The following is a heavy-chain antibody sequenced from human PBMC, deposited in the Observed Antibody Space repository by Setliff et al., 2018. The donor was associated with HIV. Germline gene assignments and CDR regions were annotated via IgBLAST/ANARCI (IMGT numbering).Heavy chain of an antibody. Sequence: ASVKVSCKASGYTFTSYGIAWVRQAPGQGLEGTGWIGADNGNTNYAQKFQGRVTMTSDTSISTAYLELSGLTSDDTAIYYCARDRAYCSSGSCYRPLVYYFYYMDVWGTGTTVTVSS. CDR3: ARDRAYCSSGSCYRPLVYYFYYMDV. J-gene: IGHJ6*03. D-gene: IGHD2-15*01. CDR1: GYTFTSYG. CDR2: IGADNGNT. V-gene: IGHV1-18*04.